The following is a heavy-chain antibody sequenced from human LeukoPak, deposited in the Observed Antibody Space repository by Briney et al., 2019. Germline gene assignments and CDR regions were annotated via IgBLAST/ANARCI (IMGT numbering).Heavy chain of an antibody. CDR3: ARDNSLGLDY. CDR1: GFTFSSYS. Sequence: GGSLRLSCAASGFTFSSYSMNWVRQAPGKGLEWVSYISSSSSTIYYADSVKGRFTISRDNAKNSLYLQMNSLRAEDTAVYYCARDNSLGLDYWGQGTLVTVSS. CDR2: ISSSSSTI. J-gene: IGHJ4*02. D-gene: IGHD4-23*01. V-gene: IGHV3-48*01.